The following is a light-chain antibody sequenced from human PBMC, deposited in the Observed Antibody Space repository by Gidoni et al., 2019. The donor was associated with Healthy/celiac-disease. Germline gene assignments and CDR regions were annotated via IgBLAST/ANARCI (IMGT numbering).Light chain of an antibody. Sequence: EIVMTQSPATLSVSPGERATLSCRASQSVSSNLAWYQQKPGQAPRLLIYGASTRATGIPARFNGSGSGTEFTLTISSLQSEDFAVYYCQQYNNWPPVTFXQXTKVEIK. CDR2: GAS. CDR1: QSVSSN. CDR3: QQYNNWPPVT. V-gene: IGKV3-15*01. J-gene: IGKJ1*01.